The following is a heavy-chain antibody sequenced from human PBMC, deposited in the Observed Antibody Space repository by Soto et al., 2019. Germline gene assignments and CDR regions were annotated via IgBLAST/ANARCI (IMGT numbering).Heavy chain of an antibody. CDR2: IDSGDGTT. V-gene: IGHV3-11*01. D-gene: IGHD6-13*01. Sequence: GGSRRLSCTGSAFDFADYSMSWIRPAPGKGLEWVSYIDSGDGTTYYTDSVKGRFTISRDNAKKTVYLQMSSLRVEDTALYYCVRPYNSSSWCPFDRWGQGTLVTVSS. J-gene: IGHJ4*02. CDR3: VRPYNSSSWCPFDR. CDR1: AFDFADYS.